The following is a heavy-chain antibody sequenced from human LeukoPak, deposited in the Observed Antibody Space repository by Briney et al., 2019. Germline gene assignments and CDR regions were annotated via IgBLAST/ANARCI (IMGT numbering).Heavy chain of an antibody. D-gene: IGHD4-23*01. CDR2: IYYSGSA. CDR3: ARQGNGGRSFDY. Sequence: PSETLSLTCAVYGGSFSGYYWNWIRQPPGKGLEWIGYIYYSGSANYNPSLKSRLTISVDTSKNQFSLKLSSVTAADTAVYYCARQGNGGRSFDYWGQGTLVTVSS. CDR1: GGSFSGYY. J-gene: IGHJ4*02. V-gene: IGHV4-59*01.